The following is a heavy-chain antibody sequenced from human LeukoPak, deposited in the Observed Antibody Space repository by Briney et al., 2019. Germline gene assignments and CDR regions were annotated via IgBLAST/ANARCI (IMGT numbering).Heavy chain of an antibody. J-gene: IGHJ2*01. CDR2: INPSGGST. D-gene: IGHD3-22*01. V-gene: IGHV1-46*01. CDR1: GYTFTSYY. CDR3: ARDRYDSSGYDYWYFDL. Sequence: ASVKVSCKASGYTFTSYYMHWVRQAPGQGLEWMGIINPSGGSTSYAQKFQGRVTMTRDMSTSTVYMELTNLRSEDTAVYYCARDRYDSSGYDYWYFDLWGRGTLVTVSS.